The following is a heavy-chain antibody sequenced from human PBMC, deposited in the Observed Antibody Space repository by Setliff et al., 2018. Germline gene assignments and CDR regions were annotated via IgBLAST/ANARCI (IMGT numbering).Heavy chain of an antibody. CDR2: INHSGST. D-gene: IGHD3-22*01. J-gene: IGHJ6*03. V-gene: IGHV4-34*01. CDR1: GGSFSGYY. Sequence: SETLSLTCAVYGGSFSGYYWSWIRQPPGKGLEWIGEINHSGSTNYNPSLKSRVTISVDTSKNQFSLKLSSVTAADTAVYYCARLGGSSGSGGFYYYYYYTDVWGKGTTVTVSS. CDR3: ARLGGSSGSGGFYYYYYYTDV.